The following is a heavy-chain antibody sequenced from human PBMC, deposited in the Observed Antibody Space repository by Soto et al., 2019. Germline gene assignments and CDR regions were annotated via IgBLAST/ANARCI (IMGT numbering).Heavy chain of an antibody. CDR2: ISYDGGNK. CDR3: SKDSSVVAAGSGGWFDP. CDR1: GFSFSTYG. D-gene: IGHD6-13*01. Sequence: PGGSLRLSCAAPGFSFSTYGMHWVRQAPGKGLEWVATISYDGGNKFYADSAKGRFTISRDNSKNTLYLQMNSLRANDTAVYYCSKDSSVVAAGSGGWFDPWGQGTLVTVSS. J-gene: IGHJ5*02. V-gene: IGHV3-30*18.